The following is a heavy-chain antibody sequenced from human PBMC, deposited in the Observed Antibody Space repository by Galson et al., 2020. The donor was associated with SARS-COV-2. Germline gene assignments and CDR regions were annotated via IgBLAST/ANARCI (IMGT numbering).Heavy chain of an antibody. J-gene: IGHJ6*02. CDR2: INSDGSST. Sequence: GESLKISCAASGFTFSSYSMHWVRQATGKGLVWVSRINSDGSSTSYAASVKGRFTISRDNAKNTLYLQMNSLRAEDTAVYYCARGTLYYYILTGYYPPGSNYYYGMDVWGQGTTVTFSS. CDR3: ARGTLYYYILTGYYPPGSNYYYGMDV. CDR1: GFTFSSYS. V-gene: IGHV3-74*01. D-gene: IGHD3-9*01.